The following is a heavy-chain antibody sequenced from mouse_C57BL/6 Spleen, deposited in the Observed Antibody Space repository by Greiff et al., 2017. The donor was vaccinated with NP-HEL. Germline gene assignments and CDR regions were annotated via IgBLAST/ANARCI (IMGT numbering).Heavy chain of an antibody. CDR3: AGMIFDY. J-gene: IGHJ2*01. D-gene: IGHD2-4*01. Sequence: EVQLQQSGPELVKPGASVKISCKASGYTFTDYYMNWVKQSHGKSLEWIGDINPNNGGTSYNQKFKGKATLTVDKSSSTAYMELRSLTSEDSAVYYCAGMIFDYWGQGTTLTVSS. V-gene: IGHV1-26*01. CDR1: GYTFTDYY. CDR2: INPNNGGT.